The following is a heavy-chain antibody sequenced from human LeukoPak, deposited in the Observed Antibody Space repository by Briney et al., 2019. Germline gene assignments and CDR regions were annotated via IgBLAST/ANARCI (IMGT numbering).Heavy chain of an antibody. CDR2: IYYSGST. D-gene: IGHD2-15*01. Sequence: SQTLSLTCTVSGGSISSGDYYWSWIRQPPGKGLEWIGYIYYSGSTYYNPSLKSRVTISVDTSKNQFSLKLSSVTAADTAVYYCARCSGGSWTKYAFDIWGQGTMVTVSS. CDR3: ARCSGGSWTKYAFDI. V-gene: IGHV4-30-4*01. J-gene: IGHJ3*02. CDR1: GGSISSGDYY.